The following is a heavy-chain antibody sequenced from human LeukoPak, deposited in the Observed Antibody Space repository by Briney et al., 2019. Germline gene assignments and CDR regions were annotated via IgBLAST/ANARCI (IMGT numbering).Heavy chain of an antibody. CDR3: ARDLEWELLGSAFDY. J-gene: IGHJ4*02. CDR2: INPNSGGT. Sequence: ASVKVSCKASGYTFTGYYMHWVRQAPGQGLEWMGCINPNSGGTNYAQKFQGRVTMTRDTSISTAYMELSRLRSDDTAVYYCARDLEWELLGSAFDYWGQGTLVTVSS. D-gene: IGHD1-26*01. CDR1: GYTFTGYY. V-gene: IGHV1-2*02.